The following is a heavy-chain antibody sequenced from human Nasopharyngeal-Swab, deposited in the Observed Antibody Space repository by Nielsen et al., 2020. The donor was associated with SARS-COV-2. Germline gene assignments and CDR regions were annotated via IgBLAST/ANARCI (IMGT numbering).Heavy chain of an antibody. CDR3: ARGSTMHGYYGLDV. Sequence: SETLSLTCAIYGEPSSGYYWSWIRQSPGKGLECIGEINHSGSTNYNPSLKSRVTISVDTSKTQFSLKLSSVTAADTAVYYCARGSTMHGYYGLDVWGQGTTVTVSS. CDR1: GEPSSGYY. D-gene: IGHD3-10*01. J-gene: IGHJ6*02. V-gene: IGHV4-34*01. CDR2: INHSGST.